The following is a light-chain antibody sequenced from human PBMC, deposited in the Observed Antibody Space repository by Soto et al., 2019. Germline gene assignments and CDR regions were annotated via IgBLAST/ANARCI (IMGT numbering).Light chain of an antibody. CDR2: EAS. Sequence: EIVLTQSPATLPFSPGERATLSCRDSQSVSSYLAWYQQKPGQAPMLLVDEASNRATGIPARFSGSGSGTEFTLTITSLESEDFAVYYCQQFHNWPRTFGQGTKVDIK. CDR3: QQFHNWPRT. V-gene: IGKV3-11*01. CDR1: QSVSSY. J-gene: IGKJ1*01.